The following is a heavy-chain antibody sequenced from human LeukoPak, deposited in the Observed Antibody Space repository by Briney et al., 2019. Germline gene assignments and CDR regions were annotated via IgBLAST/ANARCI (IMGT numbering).Heavy chain of an antibody. CDR3: AKDPLMTTFGGAIAPLGNYMDV. D-gene: IGHD3-16*02. CDR1: GFTFRNYG. CDR2: IWYDASNK. J-gene: IGHJ6*03. V-gene: IGHV3-33*06. Sequence: PGRSLRLSCAASGFTFRNYGMHWVRQAPGKGLEWVAAIWYDASNKQYADSVKGRFTISRDNSKKTLYLHMKSLRAEDTAVYYCAKDPLMTTFGGAIAPLGNYMDVWGKGTTVTVSS.